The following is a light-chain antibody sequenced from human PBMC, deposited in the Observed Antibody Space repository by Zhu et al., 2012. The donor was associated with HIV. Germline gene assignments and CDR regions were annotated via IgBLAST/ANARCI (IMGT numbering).Light chain of an antibody. CDR1: QSISSW. CDR3: QQYNSYST. J-gene: IGKJ1*01. V-gene: IGKV1-5*03. Sequence: DIQMTQSPSTLSASVGDRVNITCRASQSISSWLAWYQQKPGKAPKLLIYKASSLETGVPSRFSGSGSGTEFTLTISNLLPDDFATYYCQQYNSYSTFGQGTKVEIQ. CDR2: KAS.